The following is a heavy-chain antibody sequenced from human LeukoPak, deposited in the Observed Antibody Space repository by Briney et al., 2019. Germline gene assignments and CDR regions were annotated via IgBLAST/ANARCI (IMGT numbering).Heavy chain of an antibody. Sequence: SKTLSLTCTVSGGSISSSSYYWGWIRQPPGKGLEWIGSIYYSGSTYYNPSLKSRVTISVDTSKNQFSLKLSSVTAADTAVYYCARTATEERTRWLTPNYYYYYMDVWGKGTTVTISS. CDR3: ARTATEERTRWLTPNYYYYYMDV. D-gene: IGHD5-24*01. V-gene: IGHV4-39*01. J-gene: IGHJ6*03. CDR1: GGSISSSSYY. CDR2: IYYSGST.